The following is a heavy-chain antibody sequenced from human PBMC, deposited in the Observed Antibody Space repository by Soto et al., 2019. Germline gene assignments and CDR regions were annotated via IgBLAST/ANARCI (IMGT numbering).Heavy chain of an antibody. CDR3: AKASEEDASKQYYYYGMDV. CDR1: GFTFDDYA. CDR2: ISWNSGSI. J-gene: IGHJ6*02. Sequence: EVQLVESGGGLVQPGRSLRLSCAASGFTFDDYAMHWVRQAPGKGLEWVSGISWNSGSIGYADSVKGRFTISRDNAKNXLXXQMNSLRAEDTALYYCAKASEEDASKQYYYYGMDVWGQGTTVTVSS. V-gene: IGHV3-9*01.